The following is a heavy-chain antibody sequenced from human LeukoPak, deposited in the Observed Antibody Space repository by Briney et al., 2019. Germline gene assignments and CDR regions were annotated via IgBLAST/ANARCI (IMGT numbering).Heavy chain of an antibody. J-gene: IGHJ3*02. D-gene: IGHD1-26*01. CDR3: ARDRVFVGDPPDAFDI. CDR1: GYTLTELS. CDR2: FDPEDGET. V-gene: IGHV1-24*01. Sequence: ASVRVSCKVSGYTLTELSMHWVRQAPGKGLEWMGGFDPEDGETIYAQKFQGRVTMTEDTSTDTAYMELSSLRSEDTAVYYCARDRVFVGDPPDAFDIWGQGTMVTVSS.